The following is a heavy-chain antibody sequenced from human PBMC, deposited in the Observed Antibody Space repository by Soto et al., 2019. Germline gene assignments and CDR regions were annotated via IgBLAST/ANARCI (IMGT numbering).Heavy chain of an antibody. J-gene: IGHJ4*02. V-gene: IGHV4-31*03. CDR2: IYYSGRT. CDR1: GGSISGGGYF. Sequence: SETLSLTCTVSGGSISGGGYFWRWVRQHPGKGREWIGNIYYSGRTYYNPSLKSRVTISVDTSKTQFSLNLSSVAPAGTAVYYCATNLLHGGKRRLDYWGQGTLVPDSS. D-gene: IGHD2-15*01. CDR3: ATNLLHGGKRRLDY.